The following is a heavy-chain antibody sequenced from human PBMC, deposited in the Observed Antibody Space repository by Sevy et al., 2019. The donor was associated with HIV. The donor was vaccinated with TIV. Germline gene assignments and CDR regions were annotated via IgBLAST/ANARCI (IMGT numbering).Heavy chain of an antibody. CDR2: IIGNGVLT. CDR3: AREESCGGDCYYFDY. D-gene: IGHD2-21*02. CDR1: GFTFDDYG. Sequence: GGSLRLSCAASGFTFDDYGMSWVRQAPGKGLEWVSSIIGNGVLTSYVESVKGRFTISRDNAENSLYLQMNRLRAEDTALYFCAREESCGGDCYYFDYWGQGTLVTVSS. J-gene: IGHJ4*02. V-gene: IGHV3-20*04.